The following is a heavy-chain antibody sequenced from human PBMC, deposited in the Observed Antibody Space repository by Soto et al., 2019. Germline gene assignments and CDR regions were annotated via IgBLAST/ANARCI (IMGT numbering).Heavy chain of an antibody. Sequence: PGGSLRLSCAASGFTFSSYGMHWVRQAPGKGLEWVAVIWYDGSNKYYADSVKGRFTISRDNSKNTLYLQMNSLRAEDTAVYYCARTHDILTGYFDYWGKGTLVTVSS. CDR2: IWYDGSNK. V-gene: IGHV3-33*01. D-gene: IGHD3-9*01. CDR3: ARTHDILTGYFDY. J-gene: IGHJ4*02. CDR1: GFTFSSYG.